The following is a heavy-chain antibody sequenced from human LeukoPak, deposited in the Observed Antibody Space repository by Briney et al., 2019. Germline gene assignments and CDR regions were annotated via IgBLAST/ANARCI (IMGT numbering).Heavy chain of an antibody. D-gene: IGHD5-24*01. CDR2: IYYSGST. J-gene: IGHJ4*02. CDR3: ARGVRWLQLSYFDY. Sequence: KTSQTLSLTCPVSGGSISSGVYYCSWIRQHPGKGLEWIGYIYYSGSTYYNPSLKSRVTISVDTSKNQFSLKLSSVTAADTAVYYCARGVRWLQLSYFDYWGQGTLVTVSS. CDR1: GGSISSGVYY. V-gene: IGHV4-31*03.